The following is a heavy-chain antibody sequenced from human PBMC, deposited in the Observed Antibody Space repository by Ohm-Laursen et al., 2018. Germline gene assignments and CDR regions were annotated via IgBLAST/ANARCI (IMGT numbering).Heavy chain of an antibody. D-gene: IGHD4-17*01. J-gene: IGHJ6*02. V-gene: IGHV4-59*08. CDR1: GGSISSYY. Sequence: SETLSLTWTVSGGSISSYYWSWIRQPPGKGLEWIGYIYYSGSTNYNPSLKSRVTISVDTSKNQFSLKLSSVTAADTAVYYCARQDGDYRYYYGMDAWGQGTTVTVSS. CDR2: IYYSGST. CDR3: ARQDGDYRYYYGMDA.